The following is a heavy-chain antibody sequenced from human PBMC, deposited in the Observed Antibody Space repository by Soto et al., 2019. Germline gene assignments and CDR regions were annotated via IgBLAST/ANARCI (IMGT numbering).Heavy chain of an antibody. V-gene: IGHV4-31*03. Sequence: QVQLQESGPGLVKPSQTLSLTCTVSGGSISSGGYFWNWIRQHPGKGLEWIGYIYYSGGTYYNPSLXSXXTIAVDTSKNQFSLKLSSVTAADTAVYYCAREPSIWGQGTLVTVSS. CDR1: GGSISSGGYF. CDR2: IYYSGGT. J-gene: IGHJ4*02. CDR3: AREPSI.